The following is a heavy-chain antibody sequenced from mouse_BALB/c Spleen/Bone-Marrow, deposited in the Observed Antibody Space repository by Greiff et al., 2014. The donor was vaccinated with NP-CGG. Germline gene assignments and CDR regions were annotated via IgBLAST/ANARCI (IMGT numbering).Heavy chain of an antibody. J-gene: IGHJ1*01. Sequence: VQLQQSGGGLVQPGGSLRLSCATSGFTFTDYYMSWVRQPPGKALEWLGFIRNKANGYTTEYSASVKGRFTISRDNSQSILYLQMNTLRAEDGATYYCARDKNYGSYWYFDVWGAGTTVTVSS. D-gene: IGHD2-1*01. CDR3: ARDKNYGSYWYFDV. CDR1: GFTFTDYY. V-gene: IGHV7-3*02. CDR2: IRNKANGYTT.